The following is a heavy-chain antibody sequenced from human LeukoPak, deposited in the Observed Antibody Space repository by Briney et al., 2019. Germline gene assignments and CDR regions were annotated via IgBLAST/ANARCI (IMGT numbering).Heavy chain of an antibody. CDR3: ARAYYYDSSGYSPVPDY. D-gene: IGHD3-22*01. CDR1: GFTFSNYT. Sequence: GGSLRLSCAASGFTFSNYTMHWVRQAPGKGLEWVAVISYDGSNKYYADSVKGRFTISRDNSKNTLYLQMNSLRAEDTAVYYCARAYYYDSSGYSPVPDYWGQGTLVTVSS. V-gene: IGHV3-30*04. CDR2: ISYDGSNK. J-gene: IGHJ4*02.